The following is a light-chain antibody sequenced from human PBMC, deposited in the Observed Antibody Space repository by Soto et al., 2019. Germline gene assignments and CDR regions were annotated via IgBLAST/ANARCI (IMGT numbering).Light chain of an antibody. V-gene: IGKV3-11*01. Sequence: EIVLTQSPATLPLSPGERATLSCRASQSVSSYFAWYQQKPGQAPRLLIYDASNRATGIPARFSGSGSGTDFTLTISSLEPEDFAIYYCQQRGNWPLTFGQGTKVEFK. CDR1: QSVSSY. CDR2: DAS. CDR3: QQRGNWPLT. J-gene: IGKJ1*01.